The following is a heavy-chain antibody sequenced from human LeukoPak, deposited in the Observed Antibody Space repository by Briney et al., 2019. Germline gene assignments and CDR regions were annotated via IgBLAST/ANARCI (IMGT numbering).Heavy chain of an antibody. J-gene: IGHJ6*03. CDR3: ARGAGGSCYFSVCSYYYYMDV. D-gene: IGHD2-15*01. V-gene: IGHV1-2*02. CDR2: INPNSGGT. Sequence: ASVKVSCKASGYTFTGYYMHWVRQAPGQGLEWMGWINPNSGGTNYAQKFQGRVTMTRDTSISTAYMELSRLGSDDTAVYYCARGAGGSCYFSVCSYYYYMDVWGKGTTVTVSS. CDR1: GYTFTGYY.